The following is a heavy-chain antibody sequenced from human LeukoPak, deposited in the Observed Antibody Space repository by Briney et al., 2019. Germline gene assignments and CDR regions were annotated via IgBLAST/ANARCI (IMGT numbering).Heavy chain of an antibody. D-gene: IGHD1-1*01. Sequence: PSETLSLTCTVSGGSISSSYYYWGWIRQPPGKGREWIGTIYYSGSTYYNPSLKSRVTISVDTSKNQFSLKLSSVTAPDTAVYYCARHEDRNWYFDHWGQGTLVTVSS. V-gene: IGHV4-39*01. CDR2: IYYSGST. CDR3: ARHEDRNWYFDH. CDR1: GGSISSSYYY. J-gene: IGHJ4*02.